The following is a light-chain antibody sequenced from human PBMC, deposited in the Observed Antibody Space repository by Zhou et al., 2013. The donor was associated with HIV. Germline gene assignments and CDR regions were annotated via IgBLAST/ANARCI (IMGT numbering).Light chain of an antibody. J-gene: IGKJ4*01. V-gene: IGKV3-20*01. Sequence: EIVLTQSPGTLSLSPGERATLSCRASQSVSSSYLAWYQQKPGQAPRLLIYGASSRATGIPDRFSGSGSGTDFTLTISSLQPEDFATYYCLQHSTYPLTFGGGTKVEIK. CDR2: GAS. CDR3: LQHSTYPLT. CDR1: QSVSSSY.